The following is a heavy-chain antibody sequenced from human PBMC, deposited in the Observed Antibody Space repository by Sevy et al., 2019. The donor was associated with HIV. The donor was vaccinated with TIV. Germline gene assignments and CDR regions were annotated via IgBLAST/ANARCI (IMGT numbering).Heavy chain of an antibody. CDR3: ARARYSSSWYFWFDP. V-gene: IGHV1-2*02. CDR2: INPNSGGT. CDR1: GYTFTGYY. J-gene: IGHJ5*02. Sequence: ASVKVSCKASGYTFTGYYMHWVRQAPGQGLEWMGWINPNSGGTNYAQKFQGRVTMTRDTSMSTAYMELSRLRSDDTAVYYCARARYSSSWYFWFDPWGQGTLVTVSS. D-gene: IGHD6-13*01.